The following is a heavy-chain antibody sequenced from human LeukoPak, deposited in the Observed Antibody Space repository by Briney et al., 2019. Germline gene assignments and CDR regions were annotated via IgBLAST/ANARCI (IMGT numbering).Heavy chain of an antibody. D-gene: IGHD3-10*01. CDR2: IYHSGST. V-gene: IGHV4-30-2*01. J-gene: IGHJ4*02. Sequence: SETLSLTCTVSGGSISSGGYYWSWIRQPPGKGLEWIGYIYHSGSTYYNPSLKSRVTISVDRSKNQFSLKLSSVTAADTAVYYCARGYYGSGSYQYYFDYWGQGTLVTVSS. CDR1: GGSISSGGYY. CDR3: ARGYYGSGSYQYYFDY.